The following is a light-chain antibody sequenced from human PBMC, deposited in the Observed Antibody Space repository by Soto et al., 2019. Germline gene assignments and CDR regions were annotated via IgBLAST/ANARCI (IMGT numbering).Light chain of an antibody. J-gene: IGLJ1*01. V-gene: IGLV2-23*01. CDR1: SSDIGSYNL. CDR2: EGT. CDR3: CSYAGTKV. Sequence: QSALTQPASVSGSPGQSITISCTGTSSDIGSYNLVSWYQQHPGKAPRLMIYEGTKRPSGVSTRFSGFKSGNTASLTISGLQAEDEADYYCCSYAGTKVFGTGTKLTVL.